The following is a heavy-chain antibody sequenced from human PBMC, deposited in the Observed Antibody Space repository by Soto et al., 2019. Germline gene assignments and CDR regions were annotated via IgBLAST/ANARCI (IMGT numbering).Heavy chain of an antibody. CDR2: IIPIFGRA. J-gene: IGHJ4*02. Sequence: QVQLVQSGAEVKKPGSSVKVSCKASGGTFSSYSINWVRQAPGQGLEWMGEIIPIFGRANYAQKFQGRVTITADESTSTAYMELSSLRSEDTAVYYGARDGGRHSGGIDYWGQGTLVTVSS. CDR3: ARDGGRHSGGIDY. CDR1: GGTFSSYS. D-gene: IGHD1-26*01. V-gene: IGHV1-69*01.